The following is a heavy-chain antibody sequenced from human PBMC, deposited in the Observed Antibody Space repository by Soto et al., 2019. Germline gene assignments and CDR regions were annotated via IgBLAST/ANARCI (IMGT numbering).Heavy chain of an antibody. V-gene: IGHV3-73*01. CDR2: IGSKANNYAA. D-gene: IGHD3-3*01. CDR1: GFTFSGST. CDR3: ARGVYPFWSGHPKGLDY. J-gene: IGHJ4*02. Sequence: GGSLRLSCAASGFTFSGSTLHWVRQASGKGLEGVGRIGSKANNYAAAYAVSLKGRFTISRDDSRNTAYLQMSSLKTEDTAVYSCARGVYPFWSGHPKGLDYWGQGTVVTVSS.